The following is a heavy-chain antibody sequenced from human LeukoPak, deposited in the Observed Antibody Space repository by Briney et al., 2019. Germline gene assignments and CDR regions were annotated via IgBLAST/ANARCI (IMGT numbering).Heavy chain of an antibody. CDR1: GFAFSSYA. D-gene: IGHD2-2*01. Sequence: GGSLRLSCAASGFAFSSYALSWVRQAPGKGLEWVSTISGSGGSTHYADSVKGRFTISRDNSKNTLYLQMNSLRAEDTAVYYCAKAHYCSSTTCPIDHWGRGTLVTVSS. J-gene: IGHJ4*02. V-gene: IGHV3-23*01. CDR3: AKAHYCSSTTCPIDH. CDR2: ISGSGGST.